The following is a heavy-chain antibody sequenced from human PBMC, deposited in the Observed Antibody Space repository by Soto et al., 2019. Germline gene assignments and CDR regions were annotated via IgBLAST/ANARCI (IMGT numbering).Heavy chain of an antibody. CDR3: ARVVDYCDPYYYYCMDV. CDR1: GFTFSSYS. V-gene: IGHV3-21*01. J-gene: IGHJ6*02. Sequence: EVQLVESGGGLVKPGGSLRLSCAASGFTFSSYSMNWVRQAPGKGLEWVSSISCSTSYIYYADSVKGRFTISRDNAKNSLYLQMNSLRAEDTAVYYCARVVDYCDPYYYYCMDVWGQGTTVTVSS. D-gene: IGHD3-22*01. CDR2: ISCSTSYI.